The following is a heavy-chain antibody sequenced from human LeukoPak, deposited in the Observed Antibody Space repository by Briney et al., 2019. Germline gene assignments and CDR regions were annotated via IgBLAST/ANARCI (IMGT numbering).Heavy chain of an antibody. J-gene: IGHJ2*01. CDR3: ARYQLLDWYFDL. Sequence: SETLSLTCAVYGGSFSGYYWSWIRQPPGKGLEWIGEINHSGSTNYNPSLKSRVTIPVDTSKNQFSLKLSSVTAADTAVYYCARYQLLDWYFDLWGRGTLVTVSS. CDR2: INHSGST. V-gene: IGHV4-34*01. D-gene: IGHD2-2*01. CDR1: GGSFSGYY.